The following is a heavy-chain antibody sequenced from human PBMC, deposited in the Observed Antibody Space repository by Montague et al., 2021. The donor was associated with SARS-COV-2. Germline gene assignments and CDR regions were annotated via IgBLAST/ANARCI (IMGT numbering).Heavy chain of an antibody. CDR3: ARDRDSRHTTPTGY. D-gene: IGHD3-22*01. J-gene: IGHJ4*02. V-gene: IGHV3-30*04. Sequence: SLRLSCAASGFSFSDYAMHWVRQAPGKGLEWVAIISYDGSNKYYAVSVKGRFTISRDNSKNTLFLQMSSLRAEDTAVYFCARDRDSRHTTPTGYWGQGTLVTVSS. CDR2: ISYDGSNK. CDR1: GFSFSDYA.